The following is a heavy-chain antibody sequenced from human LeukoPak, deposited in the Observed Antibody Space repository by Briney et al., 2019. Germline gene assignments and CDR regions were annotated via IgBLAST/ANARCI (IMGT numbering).Heavy chain of an antibody. J-gene: IGHJ4*02. CDR1: GGSISSSNW. V-gene: IGHV4-4*02. Sequence: SETLSLTCAVSGGSISSSNWWSWVRQPPGKGLEWIEEIYHSGSTNYNPSLKSRVTISVDKSKNQFPLKLSSVTAADTAVYYCARGSTMVRGVINGRVYFDYWGQGTLVTVSS. CDR2: IYHSGST. CDR3: ARGSTMVRGVINGRVYFDY. D-gene: IGHD3-10*01.